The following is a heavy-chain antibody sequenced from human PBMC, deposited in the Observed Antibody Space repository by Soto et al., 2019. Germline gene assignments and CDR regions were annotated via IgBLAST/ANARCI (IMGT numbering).Heavy chain of an antibody. CDR2: ISYDGDNK. J-gene: IGHJ6*02. Sequence: QVQLVESGGGVVQPGRSLRLSCAASGVHFDSYGMHWVRQAPGKGPEWVATISYDGDNKYYADSVKGRFTISRDNFKSTLHLQMNSLRTEDTAVYYCAKDPYGSGSYYTQYYYFGMDVWGHRTTVTVSS. V-gene: IGHV3-30*18. CDR3: AKDPYGSGSYYTQYYYFGMDV. D-gene: IGHD3-10*01. CDR1: GVHFDSYG.